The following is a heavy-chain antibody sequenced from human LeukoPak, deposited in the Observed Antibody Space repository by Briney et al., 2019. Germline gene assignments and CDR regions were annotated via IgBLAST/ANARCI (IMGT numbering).Heavy chain of an antibody. D-gene: IGHD3-10*01. CDR2: ISGSGGST. V-gene: IGHV3-23*01. CDR3: AKDPHYYGSGRHFDY. J-gene: IGHJ4*02. CDR1: GGSISSRN. Sequence: PSETLSLTCTVSGGSISSRNWWSWVRQAPGKGLEWVSAISGSGGSTYYADSVKGRFTISRDNSKNTLYLQMNSLRAEDTAVYYCAKDPHYYGSGRHFDYWGQGTLVTVSS.